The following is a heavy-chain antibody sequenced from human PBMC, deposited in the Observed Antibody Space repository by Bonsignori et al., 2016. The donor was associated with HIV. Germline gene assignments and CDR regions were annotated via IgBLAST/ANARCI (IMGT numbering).Heavy chain of an antibody. D-gene: IGHD4-23*01. CDR3: ARDGDYGGRLNWFDP. CDR2: MNPNSGNT. V-gene: IGHV1-8*03. Sequence: WVRQAPGQGLEWMGWMNPNSGNTGYAQKFQGRVTITADESTSTAYMELSSLRSEDTAVYYCARDGDYGGRLNWFDPWGQGTLVTVSS. J-gene: IGHJ5*02.